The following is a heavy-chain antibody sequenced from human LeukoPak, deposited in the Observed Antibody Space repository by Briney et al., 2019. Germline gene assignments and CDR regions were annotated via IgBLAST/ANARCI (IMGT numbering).Heavy chain of an antibody. CDR3: AKDRGQQLVGYYFDY. CDR2: IRYDGSNA. D-gene: IGHD6-13*01. CDR1: GFSFNNYG. V-gene: IGHV3-30*02. J-gene: IGHJ4*02. Sequence: PGGSLRLSCEASGFSFNNYGTHWVRQAPGKGLEWVAFIRYDGSNAYYADSVKGRFTISRDNSKNTLYLQMNSLRAEDTAVYYCAKDRGQQLVGYYFDYWGQGTLVTVSS.